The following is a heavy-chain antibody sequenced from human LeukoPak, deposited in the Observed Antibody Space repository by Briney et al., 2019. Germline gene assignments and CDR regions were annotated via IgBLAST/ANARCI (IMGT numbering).Heavy chain of an antibody. CDR1: GYTFTSYG. J-gene: IGHJ4*02. D-gene: IGHD2-2*02. V-gene: IGHV1-18*01. CDR2: ISAYNGNT. CDR3: ARNVVGDCSSTSCYTDY. Sequence: GASVKVSCKASGYTFTSYGISWVRQAPGQGLEWMGWISAYNGNTNYAQKLQGRVTMTTDTSTSTAYMELRSLRSDDTAVYYCARNVVGDCSSTSCYTDYWGQRTLVTVSS.